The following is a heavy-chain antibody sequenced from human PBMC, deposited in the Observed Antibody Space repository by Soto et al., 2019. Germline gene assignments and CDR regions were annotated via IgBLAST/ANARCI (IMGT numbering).Heavy chain of an antibody. J-gene: IGHJ4*02. CDR2: ISYDGSNK. CDR3: AKSVLGSDSSGYFDY. CDR1: GFTFSSYG. Sequence: GGSLRLSCVASGFTFSSYGMHWVRQAPGKGLEWVAVISYDGSNKYYADSVKGRFTISRDNSKNTLYLQMNSLRAEDTAVYYCAKSVLGSDSSGYFDYWGQGTLVTVSS. V-gene: IGHV3-30*18. D-gene: IGHD3-22*01.